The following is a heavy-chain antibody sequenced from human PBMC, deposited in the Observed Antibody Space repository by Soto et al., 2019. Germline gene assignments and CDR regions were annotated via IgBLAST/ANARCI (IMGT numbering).Heavy chain of an antibody. CDR2: IYHSGST. V-gene: IGHV4-30-2*01. CDR1: GGSISSGGYS. J-gene: IGHJ5*02. Sequence: QLQLQESGSGLVKPSQTLSLTCAVSGGSISSGGYSWSWIRQPPGKGLEWIGYIYHSGSTYYNPSLQSRVTISVDRSKNQFSLKLSSVTAADTAVYYCARVRGVVVSNWFDPWGQGTLVTVSS. D-gene: IGHD2-21*01. CDR3: ARVRGVVVSNWFDP.